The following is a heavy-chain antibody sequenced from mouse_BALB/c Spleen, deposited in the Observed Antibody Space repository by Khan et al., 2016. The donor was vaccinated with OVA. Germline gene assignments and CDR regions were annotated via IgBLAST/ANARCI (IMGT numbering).Heavy chain of an antibody. D-gene: IGHD2-4*01. CDR1: GFSLSVSGVS. CDR2: LYWDDDK. J-gene: IGHJ3*01. V-gene: IGHV8-12*01. CDR3: ARRPRGVYSDYLFAY. Sequence: QVTLKESGPGILQPSQTLSLTCSFSGFSLSVSGVSVSWIRQPSGKGLEWLAHLYWDDDKRYNPSLKSRLTISKDTSRNQVFLKITSVDTADTATYYCARRPRGVYSDYLFAYWGEGTLVTVSA.